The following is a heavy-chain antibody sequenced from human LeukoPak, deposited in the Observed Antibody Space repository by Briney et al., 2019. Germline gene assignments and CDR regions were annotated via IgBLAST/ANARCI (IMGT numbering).Heavy chain of an antibody. J-gene: IGHJ3*02. V-gene: IGHV4-39*07. CDR3: ARANWGLKAFDI. CDR2: IYYSGST. Sequence: PSETLSLTCTVSGGSISSSSYYWGWIRQPPGKGLEWIGSIYYSGSTYYNPSLKSRVTISVDTSKNQFSLKLRSVTAADTAVYYCARANWGLKAFDIWGQGTMVTVSS. CDR1: GGSISSSSYY. D-gene: IGHD7-27*01.